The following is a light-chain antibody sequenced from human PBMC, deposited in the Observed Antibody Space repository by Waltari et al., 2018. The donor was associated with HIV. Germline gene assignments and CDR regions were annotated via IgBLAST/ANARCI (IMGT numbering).Light chain of an antibody. CDR1: SSNIGAGYD. Sequence: QSVLTQPPSVSGAPGQRVTIPCTGRSSNIGAGYDVHGYKQLPGTAPKLLIYGTSNRPSGVPDRFSASKSGTSASLAITGLQAEDEADYYCQSYDSSLSGKVFGGGTKLTVL. J-gene: IGLJ3*02. CDR3: QSYDSSLSGKV. V-gene: IGLV1-40*01. CDR2: GTS.